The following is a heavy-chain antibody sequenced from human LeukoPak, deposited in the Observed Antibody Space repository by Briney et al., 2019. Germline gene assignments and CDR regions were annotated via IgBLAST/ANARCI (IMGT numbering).Heavy chain of an antibody. CDR1: GGSISSYY. D-gene: IGHD6-19*01. CDR2: IYYSGST. J-gene: IGHJ3*02. V-gene: IGHV4-59*08. Sequence: SETLSLTCTVSGGSISSYYWSWIRQPPGKGLEWIGYIYYSGSTNYNPSLKSRVTISVDTSKNQFSLKLSSVTAADTAVYYCARRNLRGWSNAFDIWGQGTMVTVSS. CDR3: ARRNLRGWSNAFDI.